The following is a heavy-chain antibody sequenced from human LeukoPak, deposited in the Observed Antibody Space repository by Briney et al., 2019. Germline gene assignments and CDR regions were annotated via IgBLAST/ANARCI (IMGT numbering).Heavy chain of an antibody. Sequence: PGGSLRLSCAASGFTFSSYAMHWVRQAPGKGLEGVAVISYDGSNKYYADSVKGRFTISRDNTKHTLYLQMNSLRAEDTAVYYCARDGIAAAGTRGGFDPWGQGTLVTVSS. V-gene: IGHV3-30*04. CDR3: ARDGIAAAGTRGGFDP. D-gene: IGHD6-13*01. J-gene: IGHJ5*02. CDR2: ISYDGSNK. CDR1: GFTFSSYA.